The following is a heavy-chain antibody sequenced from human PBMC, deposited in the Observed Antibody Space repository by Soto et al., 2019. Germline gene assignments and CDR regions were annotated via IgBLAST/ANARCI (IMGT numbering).Heavy chain of an antibody. CDR2: IYYSGST. D-gene: IGHD3-16*01. CDR3: ASSTYYDYVWVSYKGDKPYYYYYYGMDV. J-gene: IGHJ6*02. V-gene: IGHV4-39*01. Sequence: SETLSLTCTVSGGSISSSSYYWGWIRQPPGKGLEWIGSIYYSGSTYYNPSLKSRVTISVDTSKNQFSLKLSSVTAADTAVYYCASSTYYDYVWVSYKGDKPYYYYYYGMDVWGQGTTVTVS. CDR1: GGSISSSSYY.